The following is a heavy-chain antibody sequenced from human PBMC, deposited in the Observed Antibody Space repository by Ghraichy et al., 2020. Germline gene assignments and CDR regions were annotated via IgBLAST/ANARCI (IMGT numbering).Heavy chain of an antibody. J-gene: IGHJ3*02. CDR2: IYYSGST. CDR1: GGSVSSGSYY. V-gene: IGHV4-61*01. CDR3: ARKVDSGSYYEGAFDI. D-gene: IGHD1-26*01. Sequence: SETLSLTCTVSGGSVSSGSYYWSWIRQPPGKGLEWIGYIYYSGSTNYNPSLKGRVTISVDTSKNQFSLKLSSVTAADTAVYYCARKVDSGSYYEGAFDIWGQGTMVTVSS.